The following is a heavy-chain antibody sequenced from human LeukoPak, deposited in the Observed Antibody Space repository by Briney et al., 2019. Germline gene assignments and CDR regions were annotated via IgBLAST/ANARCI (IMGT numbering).Heavy chain of an antibody. V-gene: IGHV1-2*02. J-gene: IGHJ5*02. CDR3: ARDLYSSGWYTNWFDP. D-gene: IGHD6-19*01. Sequence: ASVKVSCKASGYTFTSYDINWVRQATGQGLEWMGWINPNSGGTNYAQKFQGRVTMTRDTSISTAYMELSRLRSDDTAVYYCARDLYSSGWYTNWFDPWGQGTLVTVSS. CDR1: GYTFTSYD. CDR2: INPNSGGT.